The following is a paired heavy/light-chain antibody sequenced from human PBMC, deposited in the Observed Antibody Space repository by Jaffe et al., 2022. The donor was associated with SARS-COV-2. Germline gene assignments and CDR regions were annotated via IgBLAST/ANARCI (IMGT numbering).Heavy chain of an antibody. V-gene: IGHV7-4-1*02. CDR2: INTNTRNP. J-gene: IGHJ4*02. D-gene: IGHD2-21*01. CDR1: GYTFTNYA. CDR3: ARESPKPGGGGALVPDDY. Sequence: QVQLVQSGSELKKPGASVTVSCKASGYTFTNYAMNWVRQAPGQGLEWMGWINTNTRNPKYAQGFTGRFVFSLDTSVSTAYLQISSLKAEDTAVYYCARESPKPGGGGALVPDDYWGQGTLVTVSS.
Light chain of an antibody. V-gene: IGLV2-23*01. CDR2: EGS. CDR1: SSDVGSYNL. CDR3: CSYAGSSTLV. J-gene: IGLJ2*01. Sequence: QSALTQPASVSGSPGQSITISCTGTSSDVGSYNLVSWYQQHPGKAPKVMIYEGSKRPSGVSNRFSGSKSGNTASLTISGLQAEDEANYYCCSYAGSSTLVFGGGTKLTVL.